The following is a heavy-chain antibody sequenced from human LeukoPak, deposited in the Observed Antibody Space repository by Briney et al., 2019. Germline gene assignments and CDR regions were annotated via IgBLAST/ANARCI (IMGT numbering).Heavy chain of an antibody. Sequence: PGGSLRLSCAASGFTFSSYSMNWVRQAPGKGLEWVSSISSSGTYVYYAGSVKGRFTISRDNAKNSLSLQMNSLRADDAAVYYCARASSKQLAGYLPDGFDIWGQGTMVTVSS. CDR3: ARASSKQLAGYLPDGFDI. D-gene: IGHD3-9*01. CDR2: ISSSGTYV. J-gene: IGHJ3*02. V-gene: IGHV3-21*01. CDR1: GFTFSSYS.